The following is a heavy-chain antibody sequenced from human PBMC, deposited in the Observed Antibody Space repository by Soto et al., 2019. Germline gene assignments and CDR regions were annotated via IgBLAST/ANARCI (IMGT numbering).Heavy chain of an antibody. D-gene: IGHD3-10*01. CDR1: GFTFDDYA. Sequence: EEQLVESGGGLVQPGRSLRLSCAASGFTFDDYAMHWVRQAPGKGLEWVSGIKWNSGNIGYADSVQGRFTISRDNAKTYLYLQMNSLRAEDTALYYCAKDRGTGSYAANYYYYGMDVWGQGTTVTVSS. V-gene: IGHV3-9*01. CDR3: AKDRGTGSYAANYYYYGMDV. CDR2: IKWNSGNI. J-gene: IGHJ6*02.